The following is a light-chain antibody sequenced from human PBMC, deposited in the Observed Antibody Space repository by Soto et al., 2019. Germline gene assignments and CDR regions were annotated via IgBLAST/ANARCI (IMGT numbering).Light chain of an antibody. V-gene: IGKV3-20*01. CDR2: GAT. Sequence: EIVLTQSPGTRSLSPGERATLSCRASQSVSASFLAWYQQQPGQSHRLLIYGATNRIIGIPDRFSGSVSGTDFTLTISRLEPEDFVVYYCQLYGVSSPRITFGQGTRLEIK. CDR1: QSVSASF. J-gene: IGKJ5*01. CDR3: QLYGVSSPRIT.